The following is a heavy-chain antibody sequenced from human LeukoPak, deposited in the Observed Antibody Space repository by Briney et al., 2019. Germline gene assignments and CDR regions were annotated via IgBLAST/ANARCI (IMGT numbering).Heavy chain of an antibody. CDR2: INPNSGGT. V-gene: IGHV1-2*06. CDR1: GYTFTCYY. CDR3: ARGPIIYYYGSGTFGAFEI. Sequence: GASVKVSCKASGYTFTCYYIHWVRQAPGQGLKWMGRINPNSGGTDYAQKFQGRVTMTRDTSINTAYMELSSLRSEDTAVYYCARGPIIYYYGSGTFGAFEIWGQGTMVTVSS. J-gene: IGHJ3*02. D-gene: IGHD3-10*01.